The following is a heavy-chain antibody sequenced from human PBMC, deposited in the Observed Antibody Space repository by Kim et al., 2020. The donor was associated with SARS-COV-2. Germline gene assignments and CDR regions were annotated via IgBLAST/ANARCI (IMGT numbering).Heavy chain of an antibody. J-gene: IGHJ4*02. V-gene: IGHV3-7*03. Sequence: YYGDHVKGRFTISRDNAKNSLYLQMNRLRAEDTAVNYCARVAPSCPGFDYWGQGTLATVSS. D-gene: IGHD2-2*01. CDR3: ARVAPSCPGFDY.